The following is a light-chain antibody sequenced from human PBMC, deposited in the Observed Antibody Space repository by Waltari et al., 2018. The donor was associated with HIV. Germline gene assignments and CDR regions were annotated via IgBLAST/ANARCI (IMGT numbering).Light chain of an antibody. J-gene: IGLJ2*01. V-gene: IGLV2-23*02. Sequence: QSALTQPASVSGSPGQSITISCTGTSSDVGSYNLVPWYQQHPGKAPKLMIYEVSKRPSGGSNRFSGSKSGNTASLTISGLQAEDEADYYCCSYAGSSTYVVFGGGTKLTVL. CDR1: SSDVGSYNL. CDR2: EVS. CDR3: CSYAGSSTYVV.